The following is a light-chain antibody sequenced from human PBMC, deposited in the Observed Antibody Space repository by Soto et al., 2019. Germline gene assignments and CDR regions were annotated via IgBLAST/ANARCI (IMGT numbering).Light chain of an antibody. Sequence: QSALTQPPSASGSPGQSVTISCTGTSSDVGGYNYVSWYQQHPGKAPKLMIYEVNKRPSGVPDRFSGSKAGNTASLTVSGLQAEYEAYYYCSSYAGSNNFGVFGTGTKVTVL. J-gene: IGLJ1*01. CDR2: EVN. V-gene: IGLV2-8*01. CDR3: SSYAGSNNFGV. CDR1: SSDVGGYNY.